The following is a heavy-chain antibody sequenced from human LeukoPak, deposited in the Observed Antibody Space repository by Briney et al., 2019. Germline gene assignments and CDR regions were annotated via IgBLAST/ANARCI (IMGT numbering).Heavy chain of an antibody. V-gene: IGHV3-30-3*01. CDR1: GFTFSSYA. CDR2: ISYDGSNK. Sequence: PGGSLRLSCAASGFTFSSYAMHWVRQAPGKGLEWVAVISYDGSNKYYADSVKGRFTISRDNSKNTLYLQMNSLRAEDTAVYYCARDQARATVVTPGAYWGQGTLVTVSS. J-gene: IGHJ4*02. D-gene: IGHD4-23*01. CDR3: ARDQARATVVTPGAY.